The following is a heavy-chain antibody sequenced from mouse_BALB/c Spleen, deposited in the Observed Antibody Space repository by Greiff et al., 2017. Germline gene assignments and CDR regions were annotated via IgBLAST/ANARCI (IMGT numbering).Heavy chain of an antibody. Sequence: VKLQESGAELARPGASVKMSCKASGYTFTSYTMHWVKQRPGQGLEWIGYINPSSGYTNYNQKFKDKATLTADKSSSTAYMQLSSLTSEDSAVYYCANYYLHWYFDVWGAGTTVTVSS. CDR3: ANYYLHWYFDV. CDR1: GYTFTSYT. V-gene: IGHV1-4*01. D-gene: IGHD1-1*01. CDR2: INPSSGYT. J-gene: IGHJ1*01.